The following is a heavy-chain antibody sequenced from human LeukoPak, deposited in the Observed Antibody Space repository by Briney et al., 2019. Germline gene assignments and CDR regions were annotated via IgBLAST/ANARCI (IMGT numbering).Heavy chain of an antibody. V-gene: IGHV1-2*02. J-gene: IGHJ4*02. D-gene: IGHD6-13*01. CDR2: INPNSGGT. CDR1: GYTFTGYF. Sequence: GASVKVSCKASGYTFTGYFMHWVRQAPGQGLEWMGWINPNSGGTNYAQKFQGRVTMTRDTSISTAYMDLSRLRSDDTAVYYCAREWRVGSSWYFGYWGQGTPVTVSS. CDR3: AREWRVGSSWYFGY.